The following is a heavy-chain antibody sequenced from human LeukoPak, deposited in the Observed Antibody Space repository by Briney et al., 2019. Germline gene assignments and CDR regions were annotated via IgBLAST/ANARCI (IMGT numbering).Heavy chain of an antibody. CDR2: IYYSGST. J-gene: IGHJ4*02. Sequence: PSETLSLTYTVSGGSISSSSYYWGWIRQPPGKGLEWIGSIYYSGSTYYNPSLKSRVTISVDTSKNQFSLKLSSVTAADTAVYYCARLEYQLLSPYFDYWGQGTLVTVSS. CDR1: GGSISSSSYY. CDR3: ARLEYQLLSPYFDY. V-gene: IGHV4-39*01. D-gene: IGHD2-2*01.